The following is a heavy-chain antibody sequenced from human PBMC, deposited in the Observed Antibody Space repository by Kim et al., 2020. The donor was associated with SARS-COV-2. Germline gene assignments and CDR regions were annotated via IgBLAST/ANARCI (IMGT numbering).Heavy chain of an antibody. CDR1: GYTFTSYG. D-gene: IGHD3-3*01. J-gene: IGHJ6*02. Sequence: ASVKVSCKASGYTFTSYGISWVRQAPGQGLEWMGWISAYNDNTNYAQKLQGRVTMTTDTSTSTAYMELRSLRSDDTAVYYCARTLDYDFWSGYYSVMDVWGQGTTVTVSS. CDR2: ISAYNDNT. V-gene: IGHV1-18*01. CDR3: ARTLDYDFWSGYYSVMDV.